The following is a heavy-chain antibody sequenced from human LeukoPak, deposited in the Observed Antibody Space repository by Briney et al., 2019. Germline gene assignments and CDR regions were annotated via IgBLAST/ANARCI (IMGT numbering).Heavy chain of an antibody. CDR2: INPNTGVT. D-gene: IGHD4-17*01. CDR3: ARDDYGDYNWFDP. J-gene: IGHJ5*02. Sequence: ASVKVSCKASAYSFTDYYIHWVRQAPGQGLEWMGRINPNTGVTDYAQIFKGRVTMTRDTSISTAYMELRSLRSDDTAVYYCARDDYGDYNWFDPWGQGTLVTVSS. CDR1: AYSFTDYY. V-gene: IGHV1-2*06.